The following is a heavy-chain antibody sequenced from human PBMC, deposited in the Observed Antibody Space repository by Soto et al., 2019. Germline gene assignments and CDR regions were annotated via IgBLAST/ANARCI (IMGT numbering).Heavy chain of an antibody. Sequence: EVQLVESGGGLVKPGGSLRLSCAASGFTFSNAWMNWVRQAPGKGLEWVGRIKSKTDGGTTDYAAPVKGRFTISRDDSKNTLYLQMNSLKTEDTAVYYCTTVSTSLLKEGGGGLAFDIWGQGTMVTVSS. D-gene: IGHD1-26*01. CDR2: IKSKTDGGTT. V-gene: IGHV3-15*07. CDR1: GFTFSNAW. CDR3: TTVSTSLLKEGGGGLAFDI. J-gene: IGHJ3*02.